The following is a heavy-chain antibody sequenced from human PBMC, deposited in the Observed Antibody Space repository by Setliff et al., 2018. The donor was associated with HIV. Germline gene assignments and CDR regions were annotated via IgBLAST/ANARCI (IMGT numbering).Heavy chain of an antibody. CDR1: GFTFRTYG. CDR3: ATDQQWLAQGWGGPHY. D-gene: IGHD6-19*01. Sequence: GGSLRLSCAASGFTFRTYGMHWVRQAPGKAPEWVSVIYSGGSSTYYADSVKGRFTISRDNSKSTLFLQMNTLRAEDTAVYYCATDQQWLAQGWGGPHYWGQGTLVTVSS. J-gene: IGHJ4*02. CDR2: IYSGGSST. V-gene: IGHV3-NL1*01.